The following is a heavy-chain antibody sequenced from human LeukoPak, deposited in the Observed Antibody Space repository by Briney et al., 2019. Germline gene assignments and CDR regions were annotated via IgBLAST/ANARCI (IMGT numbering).Heavy chain of an antibody. D-gene: IGHD3-16*02. CDR3: ARDRYDYVWGSYRYTRGFDY. CDR2: MNPNSGNT. CDR1: GYTFTSYD. V-gene: IGHV1-8*01. Sequence: ASVKVSCKASGYTFTSYDINWVRQATAQGLEWMGWMNPNSGNTGYAQKFQGRVTMTRNTSISTAYMELSSLRSEDTAVYYCARDRYDYVWGSYRYTRGFDYWGQGTLVTVSS. J-gene: IGHJ4*02.